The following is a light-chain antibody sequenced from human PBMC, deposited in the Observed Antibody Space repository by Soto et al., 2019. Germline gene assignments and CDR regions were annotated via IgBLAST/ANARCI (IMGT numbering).Light chain of an antibody. J-gene: IGKJ1*01. CDR2: GAS. CDR1: QSVRTT. Sequence: EIVMRQSPATLSVSPGQRATLSCRASQSVRTTVAWYHQRPGQAPRLLIYGASTRATGVPDRFSGGGSGTDFTFTVTSLQSEDFGIYYCQQYTDWPTTFGRGTKVEIK. V-gene: IGKV3-15*01. CDR3: QQYTDWPTT.